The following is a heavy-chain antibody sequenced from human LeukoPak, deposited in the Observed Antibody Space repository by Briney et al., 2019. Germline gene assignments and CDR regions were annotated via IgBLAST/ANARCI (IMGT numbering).Heavy chain of an antibody. D-gene: IGHD6-13*01. CDR2: MNPNSGNT. V-gene: IGHV1-8*02. CDR1: GYTFTDYY. J-gene: IGHJ5*02. CDR3: ARGEEQLGDNWFDP. Sequence: GASVKVSCKTSGYTFTDYYIHWVRQATGQGLEWMGWMNPNSGNTGYAQKFQGRVTMTRNTSISTAYMELSSLRSEDTAVYYCARGEEQLGDNWFDPWGQGTLVTVSS.